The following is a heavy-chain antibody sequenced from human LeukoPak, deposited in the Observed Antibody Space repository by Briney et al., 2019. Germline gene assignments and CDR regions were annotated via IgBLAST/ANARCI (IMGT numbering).Heavy chain of an antibody. CDR2: ISYDGSNK. J-gene: IGHJ4*02. D-gene: IGHD1-26*01. CDR3: ARAYWDP. CDR1: GFTFSSYA. Sequence: GGSLRLSCAASGFTFSSYAMHWVRQAPGKGLEWVAVISYDGSNKYYADSVKGRFTISRDNSKNTLYLQMNNLRAEDTAVYYCARAYWDPWGQGTLVTVSS. V-gene: IGHV3-30-3*01.